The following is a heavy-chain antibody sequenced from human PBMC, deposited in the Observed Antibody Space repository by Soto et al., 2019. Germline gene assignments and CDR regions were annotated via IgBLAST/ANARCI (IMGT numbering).Heavy chain of an antibody. J-gene: IGHJ2*01. CDR1: GYTFTGYY. V-gene: IGHV1-2*04. CDR2: INPNSGGT. Sequence: QVQLVQSGAEVKKPGASVKVSCKASGYTFTGYYMHWVRQAPGQGLEWMGWINPNSGGTNYAQKFQGWVTMTRATXISTAYMELSRLRSDDTAVYYCARGTPITYWYFDLWGRGTLVTVSS. D-gene: IGHD5-12*01. CDR3: ARGTPITYWYFDL.